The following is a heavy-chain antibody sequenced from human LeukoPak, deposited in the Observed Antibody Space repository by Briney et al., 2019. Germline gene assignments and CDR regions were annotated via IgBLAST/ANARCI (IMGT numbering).Heavy chain of an antibody. CDR3: ARDWQYCSVGSCSYYFDS. Sequence: PSETLSLTCTGSGGSISSYYRSWIRQPAGKGLEWIGRIYTSGSTNYNPSLNSRVTISVDKSKNYFSLKLSSVTAADTALYYCARDWQYCSVGSCSYYFDSWGRGALVTVSS. CDR1: GGSISSYY. CDR2: IYTSGST. J-gene: IGHJ4*02. V-gene: IGHV4-4*07. D-gene: IGHD2-15*01.